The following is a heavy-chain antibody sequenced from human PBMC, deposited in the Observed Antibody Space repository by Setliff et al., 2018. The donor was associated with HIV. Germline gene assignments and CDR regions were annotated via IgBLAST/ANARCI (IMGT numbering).Heavy chain of an antibody. CDR2: IYYSGST. CDR1: GGSITNNNCY. D-gene: IGHD1-26*01. V-gene: IGHV4-39*07. CDR3: VRLYRGSTTKEKSDS. Sequence: PSETLSLTCNVSGGSITNNNCYWGWIRQPPGKGLEWIASIYYSGSTSYNPALKSRVTMSVDAAKSQFFLKVASVTAADTAMYFCVRLYRGSTTKEKSDSWGQGMLVTVSS. J-gene: IGHJ4*02.